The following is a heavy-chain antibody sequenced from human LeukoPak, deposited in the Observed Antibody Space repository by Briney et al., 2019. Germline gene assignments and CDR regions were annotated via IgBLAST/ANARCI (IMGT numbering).Heavy chain of an antibody. CDR3: ARSSYGPGSYFVNYGLDV. D-gene: IGHD3-10*01. CDR2: IYNSGSP. J-gene: IGHJ6*02. V-gene: IGHV4-59*01. Sequence: PSETLSLTCTVSGGSIRGYFWSWIRQPPGKGLGWIGYIYNSGSPNYNPSLKSRVTISIDTSKNQFSLKLSSVTAADTAVYYCARSSYGPGSYFVNYGLDVWGQGTTVTVS. CDR1: GGSIRGYF.